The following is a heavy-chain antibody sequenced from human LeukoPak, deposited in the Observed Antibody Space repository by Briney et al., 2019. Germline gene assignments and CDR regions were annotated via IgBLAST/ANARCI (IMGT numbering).Heavy chain of an antibody. V-gene: IGHV1-69*01. D-gene: IGHD5-12*01. CDR1: GGTFSGYA. CDR2: IIPIFGTA. CDR3: ARSKNIVATRVMYYYYYYGMDV. J-gene: IGHJ6*04. Sequence: GASVKVSCKASGGTFSGYAISWVRQAPGQGLEGMGGIIPIFGTANYAQKFQGRVTITADGSTSTAYMELSSVRSEDTAVYYCARSKNIVATRVMYYYYYYGMDVWGKGTTVTVSS.